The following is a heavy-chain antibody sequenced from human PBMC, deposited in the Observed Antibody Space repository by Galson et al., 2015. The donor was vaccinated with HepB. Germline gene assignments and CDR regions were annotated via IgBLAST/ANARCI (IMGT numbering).Heavy chain of an antibody. V-gene: IGHV3-30*03. J-gene: IGHJ4*02. CDR1: GFIFSNYG. CDR2: ITYDGSDK. Sequence: SLRLSCAASGFIFSNYGMHWVRQAPGKGLEWVAVITYDGSDKYYADSVKGRFTVSRDNSKNTLHLETNSLRTEDSAVYYCSTGKPPITLAPTTGDFDSWGQGTLVTVSS. D-gene: IGHD1-26*01. CDR3: STGKPPITLAPTTGDFDS.